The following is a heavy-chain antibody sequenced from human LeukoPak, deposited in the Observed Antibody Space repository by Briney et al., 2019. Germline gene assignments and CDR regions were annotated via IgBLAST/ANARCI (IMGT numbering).Heavy chain of an antibody. D-gene: IGHD2-8*01. Sequence: SETLSLTCTVSGGSISSYYWSWIRQPSGKGLEWIGYIYYSGSTNYNPSLKSRVTISVDTSKNQFSLKLSSVTAADTAVYYCARVLGYCTNGVCYKNWFDPWGQGTLVTVSS. CDR1: GGSISSYY. J-gene: IGHJ5*02. CDR2: IYYSGST. V-gene: IGHV4-59*08. CDR3: ARVLGYCTNGVCYKNWFDP.